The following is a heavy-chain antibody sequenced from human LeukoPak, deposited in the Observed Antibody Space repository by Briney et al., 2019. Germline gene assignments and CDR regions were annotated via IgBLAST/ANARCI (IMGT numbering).Heavy chain of an antibody. CDR3: ARQGYGGHSQGAADY. D-gene: IGHD4-23*01. V-gene: IGHV1-18*01. CDR1: GYTFTNYG. Sequence: ASVKVSCKASGYTFTNYGFSWVRQAPGQGLEWMGWITAYNGNTNYAQKLQGRVTMTTDTSTSTACMELRSLRSDDTAVYYCARQGYGGHSQGAADYWGQGTLVTVSS. J-gene: IGHJ4*02. CDR2: ITAYNGNT.